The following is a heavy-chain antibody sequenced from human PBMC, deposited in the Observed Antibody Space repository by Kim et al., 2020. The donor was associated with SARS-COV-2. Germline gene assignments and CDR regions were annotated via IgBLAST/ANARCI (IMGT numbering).Heavy chain of an antibody. CDR3: AGQCLNDILTSYYNDY. Sequence: GESLKISCKGSGYSFTSYWNGWVRQMPGKGLGWMGIIYPGDSDTRYSPSFQGQVTISADNSSSTAYLPWSSRKASDTAMYYCAGQCLNDILTSYYNDYSGQGALVTLSS. V-gene: IGHV5-51*01. CDR2: IYPGDSDT. D-gene: IGHD3-9*01. J-gene: IGHJ4*02. CDR1: GYSFTSYW.